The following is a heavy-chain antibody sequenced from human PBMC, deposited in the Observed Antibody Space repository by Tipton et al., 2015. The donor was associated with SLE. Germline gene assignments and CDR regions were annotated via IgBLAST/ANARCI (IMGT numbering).Heavy chain of an antibody. J-gene: IGHJ4*02. CDR2: IYYSGST. CDR1: GGSISSYY. V-gene: IGHV4-59*01. Sequence: TLSLTCTVSGGSISSYYWSWIRQPPGKGLEWIGYIYYSGSTNYNPSLKSRVTISVDTSKNQFSLKLSSVTAADTAVYYCARGSYDSSGYSLGFDYWGQGTLVTVSS. D-gene: IGHD3-22*01. CDR3: ARGSYDSSGYSLGFDY.